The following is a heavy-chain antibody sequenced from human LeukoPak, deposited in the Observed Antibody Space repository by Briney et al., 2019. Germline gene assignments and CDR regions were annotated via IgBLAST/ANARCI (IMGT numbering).Heavy chain of an antibody. D-gene: IGHD2-8*01. CDR1: GYTFTSYG. CDR3: ARDLCTNGVCLPMDV. J-gene: IGHJ6*02. V-gene: IGHV1-18*01. CDR2: ISAYNGNT. Sequence: GESLKISCKGSGYTFTSYGISWVRQAPGQGLEWMGWISAYNGNTNYAQKLQGRVTMTTDTSTSTAYMELRSLRSDDTAVYYCARDLCTNGVCLPMDVWGQGTTVTVSS.